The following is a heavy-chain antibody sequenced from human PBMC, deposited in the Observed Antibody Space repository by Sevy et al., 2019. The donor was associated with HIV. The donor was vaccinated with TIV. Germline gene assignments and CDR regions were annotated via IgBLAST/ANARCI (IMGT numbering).Heavy chain of an antibody. Sequence: GRSLRLSCAASGFTFSNAWMSWVRQAPGKGLEWVGRIKSKTDGGTTDYAAPVKGRFTISRDDSKNTLYLQMNSLKTEDTAVYYCTTPRTLWFGELRAFDIWGQGTMVTVSS. J-gene: IGHJ3*02. V-gene: IGHV3-15*01. CDR1: GFTFSNAW. CDR3: TTPRTLWFGELRAFDI. CDR2: IKSKTDGGTT. D-gene: IGHD3-10*01.